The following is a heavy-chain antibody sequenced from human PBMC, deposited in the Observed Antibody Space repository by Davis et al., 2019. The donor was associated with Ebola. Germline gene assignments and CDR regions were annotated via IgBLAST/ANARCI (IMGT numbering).Heavy chain of an antibody. V-gene: IGHV3-30*18. CDR1: GFTFRSYG. J-gene: IGHJ4*02. D-gene: IGHD2-15*01. CDR2: ISYDEDNE. CDR3: AKDRHPYCSSGSCRSRLDY. Sequence: PGGSLRLSCGASGFTFRSYGMHWVRQAPGKGLEWVAFISYDEDNEYYADFEKGRFTISRDNSKNTLYLQMDSLRTEDTAVYYCAKDRHPYCSSGSCRSRLDYWGQGIQVTVSS.